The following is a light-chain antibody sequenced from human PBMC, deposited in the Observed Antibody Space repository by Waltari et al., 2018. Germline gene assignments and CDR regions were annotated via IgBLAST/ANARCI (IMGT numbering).Light chain of an antibody. CDR2: DAS. Sequence: EIVLTQSPGTLSLSPGEGATLSCRASQSVSRSLAWYQQKPGQAPMLLIYDASTRATGIPDRFSGSGSGTDFSLTISRLEPEDFAVYYCQKYVSVPATFGQGTTVEIK. V-gene: IGKV3-20*01. CDR1: QSVSRS. CDR3: QKYVSVPAT. J-gene: IGKJ1*01.